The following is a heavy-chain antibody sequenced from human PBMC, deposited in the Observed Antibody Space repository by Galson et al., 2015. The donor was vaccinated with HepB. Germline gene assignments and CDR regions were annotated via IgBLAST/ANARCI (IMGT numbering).Heavy chain of an antibody. CDR3: ATGYYYFSGATSYDW. Sequence: SLRLSCAASGFSFVNAWMNWVRQPLGKGLEWVGRVKSVTDGGTVDYAAPVRGRFTVSRDDSIDTLYLQMDSLRVEDTAVYYCATGYYYFSGATSYDWWGQGTLVTVSS. V-gene: IGHV3-15*07. D-gene: IGHD3-10*01. CDR2: VKSVTDGGTV. J-gene: IGHJ4*02. CDR1: GFSFVNAW.